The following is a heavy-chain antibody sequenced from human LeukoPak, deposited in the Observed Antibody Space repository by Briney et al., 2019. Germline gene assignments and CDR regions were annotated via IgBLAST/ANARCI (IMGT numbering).Heavy chain of an antibody. J-gene: IGHJ3*02. D-gene: IGHD4-23*01. Sequence: SSVKVSCKASGGTXSSYAISRVRQAPGRGLEWMEGIIPIFGTANYAQKFQGRVTITADESTSTAYMELSSLRSEDTAVYYCARERDYGGNSDAFDIWGQGTMVTVSS. CDR3: ARERDYGGNSDAFDI. V-gene: IGHV1-69*01. CDR2: IIPIFGTA. CDR1: GGTXSSYA.